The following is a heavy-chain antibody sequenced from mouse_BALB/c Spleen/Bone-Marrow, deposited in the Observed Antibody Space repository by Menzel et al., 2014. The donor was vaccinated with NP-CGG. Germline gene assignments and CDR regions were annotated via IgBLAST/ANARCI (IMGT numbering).Heavy chain of an antibody. CDR1: GFSLTSYG. V-gene: IGHV2-2*02. CDR2: IWSGGST. Sequence: QVQLKESGHGLVQPSPSLSITCTVSGFSLTSYGVHWVRQSQGKGLEWLGVIWSGGSTDYNAAFISRLSISKDNSKSQFFVKINRQQANDTAIYYCATPGAYYFDYWGQGTTLTVSS. CDR3: ATPGAYYFDY. D-gene: IGHD3-1*01. J-gene: IGHJ2*01.